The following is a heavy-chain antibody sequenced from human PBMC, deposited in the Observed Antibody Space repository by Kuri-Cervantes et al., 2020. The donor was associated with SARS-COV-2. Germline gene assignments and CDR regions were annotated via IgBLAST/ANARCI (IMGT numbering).Heavy chain of an antibody. CDR3: ATMDDYVWGSSYYFDY. D-gene: IGHD3-16*01. CDR2: IIPIFGTA. CDR1: GGTFSSYA. J-gene: IGHJ4*02. Sequence: SVKVSCKASGGTFSSYAISWVRQAPGQGLEWMGGIIPIFGTANYAQKFQGRVTITADESTSTAYMELSSLRSEDTAVYYCATMDDYVWGSSYYFDYWGQGTLVTVSS. V-gene: IGHV1-69*13.